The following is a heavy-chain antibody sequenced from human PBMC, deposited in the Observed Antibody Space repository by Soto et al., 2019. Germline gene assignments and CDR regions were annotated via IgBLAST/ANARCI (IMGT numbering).Heavy chain of an antibody. Sequence: GGSLRLSCAASGFTFSNFVMSWVRQAPGKGLEWVSSISGSGGGPSYVDSVRGRFTISSDNSNNTLYLQMSSLRAEDTAIYYCAKSRVIVVPAAPDYWGQGTLVTVSS. CDR2: ISGSGGGP. V-gene: IGHV3-23*01. D-gene: IGHD1-26*01. CDR1: GFTFSNFV. J-gene: IGHJ4*02. CDR3: AKSRVIVVPAAPDY.